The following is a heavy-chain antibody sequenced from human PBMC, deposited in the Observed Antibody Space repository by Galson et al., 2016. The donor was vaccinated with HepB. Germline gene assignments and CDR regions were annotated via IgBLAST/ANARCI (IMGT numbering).Heavy chain of an antibody. CDR2: IKTDGSIT. D-gene: IGHD3-10*01. CDR3: ARGRRGAISDFFDS. V-gene: IGHV3-74*01. Sequence: SLRLSCAASGFTFSNYWMYWVRQAPGKGLVWVSRIKTDGSITGYADSVKGRFTISRANGKKTMYLQMNSLRAEDTALYYCARGRRGAISDFFDSWGQGTLFTVSS. J-gene: IGHJ4*02. CDR1: GFTFSNYW.